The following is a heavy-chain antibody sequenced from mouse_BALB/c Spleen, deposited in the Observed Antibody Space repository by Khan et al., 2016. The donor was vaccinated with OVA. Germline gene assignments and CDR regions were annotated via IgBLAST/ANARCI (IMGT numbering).Heavy chain of an antibody. CDR2: INTYTGEP. CDR1: GYTFTDYG. Sequence: QVQLQQSGPELKKPGETVKISCKASGYTFTDYGMNWVKQAPGKGLKWMGWINTYTGEPTYADDFKGRFAFSLETSASTAFLQSNNLKNEDTATYFCARSPTWLACWGQGTLVTVSA. V-gene: IGHV9-3-1*01. J-gene: IGHJ3*01. CDR3: ARSPTWLAC.